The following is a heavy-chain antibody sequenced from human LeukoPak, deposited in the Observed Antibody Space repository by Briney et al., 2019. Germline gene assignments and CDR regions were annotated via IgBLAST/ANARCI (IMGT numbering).Heavy chain of an antibody. CDR2: IIPILGIA. J-gene: IGHJ4*02. V-gene: IGHV1-69*04. D-gene: IGHD6-13*01. CDR1: GGTFSSYA. Sequence: SVKVSCKASGGTFSSYAISWVRQAPGQGLEWMGRIIPILGIANYAQKFQGRVTITADKSTSTAYMELSSLRSEDTAVYYCARDQGSSPTGYWGQGTLVTVSS. CDR3: ARDQGSSPTGY.